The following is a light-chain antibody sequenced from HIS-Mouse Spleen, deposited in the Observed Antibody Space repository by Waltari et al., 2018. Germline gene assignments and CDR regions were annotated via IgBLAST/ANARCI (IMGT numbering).Light chain of an antibody. CDR3: YSTDSSGNHRV. Sequence: SYELTQPPSVSVSPGQTARITCSGDALPKKYAYWYQQKSGQAPLLVIYEDTKRPSGILERFSGSSSGMMATLTISGAQVEDEADYYCYSTDSSGNHRVFGGGTKLTVL. CDR1: ALPKKY. V-gene: IGLV3-10*01. J-gene: IGLJ2*01. CDR2: EDT.